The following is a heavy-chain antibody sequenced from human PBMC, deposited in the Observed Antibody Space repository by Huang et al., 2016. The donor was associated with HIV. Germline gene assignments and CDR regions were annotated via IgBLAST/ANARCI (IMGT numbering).Heavy chain of an antibody. CDR2: IEPGNGNT. CDR1: GYSFTTYA. V-gene: IGHV1-3*01. CDR3: AREFVIFGAPLWPAY. D-gene: IGHD2-21*01. Sequence: QVQLVQSGAEVKKPGASVKVSCKASGYSFTTYALHWVRQAPGHRREWMGWIEPGNGNTNYSQKFQGRVTITRDTSASTVDMEVRSMTFEDAAVYYCAREFVIFGAPLWPAYWGQGTLISVSS. J-gene: IGHJ4*02.